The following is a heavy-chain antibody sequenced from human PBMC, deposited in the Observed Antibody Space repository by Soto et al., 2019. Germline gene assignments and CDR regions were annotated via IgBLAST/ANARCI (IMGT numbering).Heavy chain of an antibody. CDR1: GGSISSYC. CDR3: ARDYYDYIWGTHYFDY. J-gene: IGHJ4*02. D-gene: IGHD3-16*01. V-gene: IGHV4-59*01. CDR2: IYYSGST. Sequence: SETLSLTCTVSGGSISSYCWSWIRQPPGKGLEWIWYIYYSGSTNYNPSLKSRVTISVDTSKNQFSLKLSSVTAADTAVYYCARDYYDYIWGTHYFDYWGQGTLVTVSS.